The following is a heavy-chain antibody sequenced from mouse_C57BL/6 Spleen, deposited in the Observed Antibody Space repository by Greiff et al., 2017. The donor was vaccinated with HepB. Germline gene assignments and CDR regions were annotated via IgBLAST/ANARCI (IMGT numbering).Heavy chain of an antibody. CDR2: INPDSSTI. V-gene: IGHV4-1*01. D-gene: IGHD1-1*01. CDR3: ARPEDGYYYGSSPFAY. Sequence: EVKLQESGGGLVQPGGSLKLSCAASGIDFSRYWMSWVRRAPGKGLEWIGEINPDSSTINYAPSLKDKFIISRDNAKNTLYLQMSKVRSEDTALYYCARPEDGYYYGSSPFAYWGQGTLVTVSA. J-gene: IGHJ3*01. CDR1: GIDFSRYW.